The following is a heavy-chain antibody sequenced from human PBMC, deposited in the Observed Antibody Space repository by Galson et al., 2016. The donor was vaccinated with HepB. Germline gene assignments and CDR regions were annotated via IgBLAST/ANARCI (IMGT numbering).Heavy chain of an antibody. CDR1: GFTFSTYG. Sequence: SLRLSCATSGFTFSTYGLHWVRQAAGKGLEWVAVIWFDGSKQYYADSVKGRFTISRDKSTNTLYLQMNSLSAEDTAAYYCARTGPDSYYFNAMDVWGQGTTVTVSS. J-gene: IGHJ6*02. V-gene: IGHV3-33*01. CDR3: ARTGPDSYYFNAMDV. D-gene: IGHD1-14*01. CDR2: IWFDGSKQ.